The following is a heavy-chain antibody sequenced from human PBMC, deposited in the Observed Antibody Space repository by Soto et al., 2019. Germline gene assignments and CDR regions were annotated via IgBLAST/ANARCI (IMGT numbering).Heavy chain of an antibody. CDR1: GGTFSSYA. V-gene: IGHV1-69*12. D-gene: IGHD1-26*01. Sequence: QVQLVQSGAEVKKPGSSVKVSCKASGGTFSSYAISWVRQAPGQGIEWMGGIIPIFGTASYAQKFQGRVTITADESTSTAYMELSSLRSEDTAVYYCAKTELGGAFDIWGQGTMVTVSS. CDR2: IIPIFGTA. J-gene: IGHJ3*02. CDR3: AKTELGGAFDI.